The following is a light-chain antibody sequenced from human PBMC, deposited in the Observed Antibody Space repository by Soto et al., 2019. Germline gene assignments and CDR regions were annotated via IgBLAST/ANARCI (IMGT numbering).Light chain of an antibody. CDR1: QSVNKAY. J-gene: IGKJ5*01. CDR2: GAS. Sequence: TLYCRASQSVNKAYLVWYRVKTGQAPRRLIYGASSRATGIPDRFSGRGFGTDFTLTLRRLEPEDFAVYYCHQYDNWPKTFGEGTRLEIK. V-gene: IGKV3-20*01. CDR3: HQYDNWPKT.